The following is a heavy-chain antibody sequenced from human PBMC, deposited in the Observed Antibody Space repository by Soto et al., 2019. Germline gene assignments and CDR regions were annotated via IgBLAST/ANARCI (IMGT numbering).Heavy chain of an antibody. Sequence: PGGSLRLSCAASGFTFSTYWMSWVRQAPGKGLEWVANIKPDGTNKYYAESVKGRFTISRDNSKNTLYLQMSSLRLDDTAVYYCARGIIAGPGRDYFDYWGQGTLVTVSS. CDR3: ARGIIAGPGRDYFDY. V-gene: IGHV3-7*02. J-gene: IGHJ4*02. CDR2: IKPDGTNK. CDR1: GFTFSTYW. D-gene: IGHD6-13*01.